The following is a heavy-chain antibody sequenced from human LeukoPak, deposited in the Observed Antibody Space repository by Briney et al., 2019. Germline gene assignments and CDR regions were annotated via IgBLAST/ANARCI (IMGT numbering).Heavy chain of an antibody. CDR1: GFTFSNYW. CDR3: ARGKDYDFWSGYYTWGGEGYYFDY. V-gene: IGHV3-7*01. Sequence: GGSLRLSCAASGFTFSNYWMSWVRQAPGKGLEWVANIKQDGSEKYYVDSVKGRFTISRDNAKNSLYLQMNSLRAEDTAVYYRARGKDYDFWSGYYTWGGEGYYFDYWGQGTLVTVSS. CDR2: IKQDGSEK. J-gene: IGHJ4*02. D-gene: IGHD3-3*01.